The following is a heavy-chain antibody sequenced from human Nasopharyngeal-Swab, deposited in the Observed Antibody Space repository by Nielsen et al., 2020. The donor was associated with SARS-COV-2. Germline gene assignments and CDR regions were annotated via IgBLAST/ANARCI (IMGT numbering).Heavy chain of an antibody. D-gene: IGHD3-22*01. CDR3: ARGPISIVVAQYYFDY. V-gene: IGHV4-59*08. CDR1: GGSISSYY. Sequence: SETLSLTFTVSGGSISSYYWSWIRQPPGKGLEWIGYIYYSGSTNYNPSLKSRVTISVDTSKNQFSLKLSSVTAADTAVYYCARGPISIVVAQYYFDYWGQGTLVTVSS. J-gene: IGHJ4*02. CDR2: IYYSGST.